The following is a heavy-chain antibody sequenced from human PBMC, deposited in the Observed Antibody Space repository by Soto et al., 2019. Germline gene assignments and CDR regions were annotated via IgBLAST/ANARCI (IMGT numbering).Heavy chain of an antibody. CDR1: GGSISSSNW. J-gene: IGHJ5*02. Sequence: SETLSLTCAVSGGSISSSNWWSWVRQPPGKGLEWIGEIYHSGSTNYNPSLKSRVTISVDKSKNQFSLKLSSVTAADTAVYYCAKGTGAPRYNWFDPWGQGTLVTVSS. CDR3: AKGTGAPRYNWFDP. D-gene: IGHD1-26*01. V-gene: IGHV4-4*02. CDR2: IYHSGST.